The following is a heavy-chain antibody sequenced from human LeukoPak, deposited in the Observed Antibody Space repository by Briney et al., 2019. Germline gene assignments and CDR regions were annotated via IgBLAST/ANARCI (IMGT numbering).Heavy chain of an antibody. D-gene: IGHD4-17*01. V-gene: IGHV1-18*01. CDR1: GYTFTSYG. CDR2: SSGYNGNT. CDR3: ARGDDYGDYDGWFDP. J-gene: IGHJ5*02. Sequence: GASVKVSCKASGYTFTSYGISWVRQAPGQGLEWMGWSSGYNGNTNYAQKLQGRVTMTTDTSTSTAYMELRSLRSDDTAVYYCARGDDYGDYDGWFDPWGQGTLVTVSS.